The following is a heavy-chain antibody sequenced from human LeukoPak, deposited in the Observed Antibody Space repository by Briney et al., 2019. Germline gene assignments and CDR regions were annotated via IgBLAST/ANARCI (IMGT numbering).Heavy chain of an antibody. V-gene: IGHV3-33*08. CDR3: ARAGYSSSWYNLLDY. D-gene: IGHD6-13*01. CDR1: GFTFSSYG. J-gene: IGHJ4*02. CDR2: IWYDGSNK. Sequence: PGGSLRLSCAASGFTFSSYGMHWVRQAPGKGLEWMAVIWYDGSNKYYADSVKGRFTISRDDSKNTLYLQMNSLRAEDTAVYYCARAGYSSSWYNLLDYWGQGTLVTVSS.